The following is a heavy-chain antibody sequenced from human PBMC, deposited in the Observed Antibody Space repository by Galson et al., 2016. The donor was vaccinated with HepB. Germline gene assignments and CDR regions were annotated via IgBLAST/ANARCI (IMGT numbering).Heavy chain of an antibody. D-gene: IGHD5-18*01. Sequence: SLRLSCAASGFTFSNAWMSWVRQAPGKGLEWVGRIKSKTDDGTTDYAGPVKGRFIISRDDSKNTLYLQMNSLKTEDTAVYYCTTYGYGYFSDWGQGTLVTVSS. J-gene: IGHJ4*02. CDR1: GFTFSNAW. V-gene: IGHV3-15*01. CDR2: IKSKTDDGTT. CDR3: TTYGYGYFSD.